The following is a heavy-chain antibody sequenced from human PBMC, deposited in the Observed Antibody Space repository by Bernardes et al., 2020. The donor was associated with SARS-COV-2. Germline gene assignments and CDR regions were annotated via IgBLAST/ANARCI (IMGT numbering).Heavy chain of an antibody. J-gene: IGHJ5*02. Sequence: AGSLILSCAASGFTFSSYAMSWVRQAPGKGLEWVSSISGSGGRTYYADSVKGRFTISRDNSKNTLYLQMNSLRAEDTAVYYCAKVSGYSSGPNWFDPWGQGTRFTVSS. CDR2: ISGSGGRT. CDR1: GFTFSSYA. D-gene: IGHD6-19*01. CDR3: AKVSGYSSGPNWFDP. V-gene: IGHV3-23*01.